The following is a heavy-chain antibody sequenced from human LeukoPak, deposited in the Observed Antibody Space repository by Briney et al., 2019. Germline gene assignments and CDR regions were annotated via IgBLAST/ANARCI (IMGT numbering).Heavy chain of an antibody. J-gene: IGHJ4*02. CDR1: GFTFSSYE. CDR2: ISRSGSTI. CDR3: ATFTPDY. Sequence: GGSLRLSCAASGFTFSSYEMNWVRQAPGKGLEWASYISRSGSTIYYAHSVKGRFTISRDNAKNSLYLQLNNLRAEDTAVYFCATFTPDYWGQGTLVTVSS. V-gene: IGHV3-48*03. D-gene: IGHD2-15*01.